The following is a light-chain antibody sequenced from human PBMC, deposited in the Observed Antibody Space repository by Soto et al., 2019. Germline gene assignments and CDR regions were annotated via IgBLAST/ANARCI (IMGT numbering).Light chain of an antibody. CDR3: QQRSNWPFT. Sequence: EIVLTQSPATLSLSPGERATLSCRASQGVSSYLAWYQQKPGQAPRLLIYDASNRATGIPARFSGSGPGTGFTLTISSLEPEDFAVYYCQQRSNWPFTFGQGTRLEIK. V-gene: IGKV3D-11*01. CDR2: DAS. CDR1: QGVSSY. J-gene: IGKJ5*01.